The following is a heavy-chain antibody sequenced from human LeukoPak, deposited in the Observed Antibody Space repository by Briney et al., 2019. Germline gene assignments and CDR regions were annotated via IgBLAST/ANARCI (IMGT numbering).Heavy chain of an antibody. V-gene: IGHV1-18*01. CDR2: ISAYNSNT. Sequence: ATVKVSCKASGYTFTSYGISWVRQAPGQGLEWMGWISAYNSNTNYAQKLQGRVTMTTDTSTSTAYMALRSLGPDDTAVYYCARDVVVVPAARRDTGSFDPWGQGTLVTVSS. D-gene: IGHD2-2*01. CDR1: GYTFTSYG. J-gene: IGHJ5*02. CDR3: ARDVVVVPAARRDTGSFDP.